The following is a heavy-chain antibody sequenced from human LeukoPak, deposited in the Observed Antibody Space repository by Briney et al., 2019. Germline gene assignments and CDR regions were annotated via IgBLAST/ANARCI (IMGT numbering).Heavy chain of an antibody. CDR3: AGHHPRNTVDF. V-gene: IGHV4-59*08. J-gene: IGHJ4*02. Sequence: SSETLSLTCTVSGGSISNYYWSWIRQPPGKGLEWIGYISHSGSTNHSPSLKSRVTISLDTSKNQFSLKLSSVTAADTAVYYCAGHHPRNTVDFWGQGTLVTVSS. D-gene: IGHD2-8*02. CDR2: ISHSGST. CDR1: GGSISNYY.